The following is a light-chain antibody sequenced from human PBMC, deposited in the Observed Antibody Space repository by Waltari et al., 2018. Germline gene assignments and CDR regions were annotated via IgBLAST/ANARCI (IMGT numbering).Light chain of an antibody. J-gene: IGKJ1*01. Sequence: EVVLTQSPGTLSLSPGERAPLSCRPSQSVSKDLAWYQQKTGQAPRLLIYAASTRATGVPNRFSGSGFGTDFSLTISRLEPEDFAVYYCQNHERLPATFGQGTKVEIK. CDR2: AAS. V-gene: IGKV3-20*01. CDR3: QNHERLPAT. CDR1: QSVSKD.